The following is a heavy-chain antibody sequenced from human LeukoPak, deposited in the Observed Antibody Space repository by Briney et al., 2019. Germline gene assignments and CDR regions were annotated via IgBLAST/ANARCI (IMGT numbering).Heavy chain of an antibody. D-gene: IGHD4-17*01. J-gene: IGHJ4*02. CDR3: ARSGRTVTTHFDY. CDR2: IGADNANT. Sequence: GASVKVSCKASGYTFVSYGISWVRQAPGQGLEWMGWIGADNANTNYAQKLQGRVTVTTDTSTNTAYMELRSLTSDDTAVYFCARSGRTVTTHFDYWGQGTLVTVSS. V-gene: IGHV1-18*01. CDR1: GYTFVSYG.